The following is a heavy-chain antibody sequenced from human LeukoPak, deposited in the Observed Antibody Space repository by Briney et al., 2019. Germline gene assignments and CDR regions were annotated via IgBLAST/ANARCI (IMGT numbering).Heavy chain of an antibody. CDR3: ARDDYGDYGGY. CDR2: IILILGIA. J-gene: IGHJ4*02. Sequence: SVKVSCKASGGTFSSYAISWVRQAPGQGLEWMGRIILILGIANYAQKFQGRVTITADKSTSTAYMELSSLRSEDTAVYYCARDDYGDYGGYWGQGTLVTVSS. D-gene: IGHD4-17*01. V-gene: IGHV1-69*04. CDR1: GGTFSSYA.